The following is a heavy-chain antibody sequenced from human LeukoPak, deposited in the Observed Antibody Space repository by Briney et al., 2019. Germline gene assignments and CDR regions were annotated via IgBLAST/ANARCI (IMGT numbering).Heavy chain of an antibody. CDR3: AKDGGLWVSAHWGDS. D-gene: IGHD7-27*01. CDR1: GFTFNDYA. V-gene: IGHV3-30-3*01. J-gene: IGHJ4*02. Sequence: AGGSLRLSCAPSGFTFNDYAMHWVRQAPGKGPEWVAVISYDGSNKYYADSVKGRFTISRDNSKNTLYLQMNSLRAEDTAVYYCAKDGGLWVSAHWGDSWGRGTLVTVSS. CDR2: ISYDGSNK.